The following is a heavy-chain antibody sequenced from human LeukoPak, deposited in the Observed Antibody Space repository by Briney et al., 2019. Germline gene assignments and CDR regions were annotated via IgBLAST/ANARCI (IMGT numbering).Heavy chain of an antibody. CDR1: GGSISSGGYY. Sequence: SETLSLTCTVSGGSISSGGYYWSWIRQHPGKGLEWIGYIYYSGSTYYNPSLKSRVTISVDTSKNQFSLKLSFVTAADTAVYYCARAGSTVIHFWGQGTLVTVSS. CDR2: IYYSGST. V-gene: IGHV4-31*03. J-gene: IGHJ4*02. D-gene: IGHD4-17*01. CDR3: ARAGSTVIHF.